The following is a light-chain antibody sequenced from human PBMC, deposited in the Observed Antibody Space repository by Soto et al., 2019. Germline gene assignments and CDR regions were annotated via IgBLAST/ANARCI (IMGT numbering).Light chain of an antibody. Sequence: ELVLTQSPGTLSLSPGDRATLSCRASQSVSSTYLAWYQQRPGQAPRLLIYSSSSRASGIPDRFSGSGSGTDFTLTISSLEPEDFAVYYCHQRSDWPLMSFGQGTRLEIK. CDR2: SSS. V-gene: IGKV3D-20*02. CDR1: QSVSSTY. CDR3: HQRSDWPLMS. J-gene: IGKJ5*01.